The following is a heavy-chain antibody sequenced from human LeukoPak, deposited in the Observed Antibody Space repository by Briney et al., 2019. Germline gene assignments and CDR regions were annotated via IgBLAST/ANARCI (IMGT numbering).Heavy chain of an antibody. J-gene: IGHJ6*03. CDR2: IYTSGST. CDR1: GGSISSYY. Sequence: SETLSLTCTVSGGSISSYYWSWIRQPAGKGLEWIGRIYTSGSTNYNPSLKSRVTMSVDTSKNQFSLKLSSVTAADTAVYYCARDFIWGSYYYYYMDVRGKGTTVTVSS. CDR3: ARDFIWGSYYYYYMDV. D-gene: IGHD7-27*01. V-gene: IGHV4-4*07.